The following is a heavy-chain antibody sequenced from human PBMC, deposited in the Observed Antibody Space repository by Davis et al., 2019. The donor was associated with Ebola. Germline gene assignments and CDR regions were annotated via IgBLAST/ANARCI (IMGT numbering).Heavy chain of an antibody. V-gene: IGHV3-74*01. D-gene: IGHD3-3*01. CDR3: ATYDFTSMDV. CDR1: GFTFSSYW. Sequence: GESLKISCAASGFTFSSYWMHWVRQAPGKGLVWVSRINSDGSSTSYADSVKGRFTISRDNAKNTLYLQMNSLRAEDTAVYYCATYDFTSMDVWGQGTTVTVSS. CDR2: INSDGSST. J-gene: IGHJ6*02.